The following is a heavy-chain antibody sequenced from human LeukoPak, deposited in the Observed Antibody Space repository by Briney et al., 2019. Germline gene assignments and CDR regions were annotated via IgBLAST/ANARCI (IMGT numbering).Heavy chain of an antibody. V-gene: IGHV3-74*01. Sequence: GGSLRLSCAASGFTFSSYWMHWARQAPGKGLVWVSRINSDGSSTSYADSVKGRFTISRDNAKNTLYLQMNSLRAEDTAVYYCARGFSSTNGACLGYWGQGTLVTVSS. J-gene: IGHJ4*02. CDR2: INSDGSST. CDR1: GFTFSSYW. D-gene: IGHD2-8*01. CDR3: ARGFSSTNGACLGY.